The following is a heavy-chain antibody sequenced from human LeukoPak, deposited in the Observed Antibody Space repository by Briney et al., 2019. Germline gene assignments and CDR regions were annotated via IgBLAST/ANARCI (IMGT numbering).Heavy chain of an antibody. CDR3: ARSGTGRMVRSFSDI. CDR2: INHSGST. V-gene: IGHV4-34*01. Sequence: SETLSLTCAVYGGSFSGYYWSWIRQPPGKGLEWIGEINHSGSTNYNPSLKSRVTISVDTSKNQFSLKLGSVTAADTAVYYCARSGTGRMVRSFSDIWGQGTMVTVSS. CDR1: GGSFSGYY. J-gene: IGHJ3*02. D-gene: IGHD3-10*01.